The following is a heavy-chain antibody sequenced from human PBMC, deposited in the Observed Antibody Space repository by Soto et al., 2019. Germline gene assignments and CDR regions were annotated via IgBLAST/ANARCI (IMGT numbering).Heavy chain of an antibody. CDR2: MNPYSGNT. J-gene: IGHJ4*02. V-gene: IGHV1-8*01. CDR1: GYTFTSYD. D-gene: IGHD2-15*01. Sequence: QVQLVQSGAEVKTPGASVTLSCNTSGYTFTSYDINWVRQAAGQGLEWMGWMNPYSGNTGFAQKFQGRVAMTRNTSISTAYMELSSLTSEDTGLYYCARGTLVARLHFDFWGQGSLVTVSS. CDR3: ARGTLVARLHFDF.